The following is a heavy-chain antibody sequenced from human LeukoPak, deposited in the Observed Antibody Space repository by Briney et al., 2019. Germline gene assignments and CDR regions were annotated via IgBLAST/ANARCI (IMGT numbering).Heavy chain of an antibody. CDR1: GFTFSRSA. V-gene: IGHV3-30-3*01. CDR2: MSYDGSSK. D-gene: IGHD1-1*01. CDR3: AKGLKTTVGPYMGYHYYMDV. J-gene: IGHJ6*03. Sequence: GGSLRLSCAASGFTFSRSAMHWVRQAPGKGLEWVAVMSYDGSSKYYADSVKGRFTISRDNSKNTLYLQMNSLRAEDTAVYYCAKGLKTTVGPYMGYHYYMDVWGKGTTVTVSS.